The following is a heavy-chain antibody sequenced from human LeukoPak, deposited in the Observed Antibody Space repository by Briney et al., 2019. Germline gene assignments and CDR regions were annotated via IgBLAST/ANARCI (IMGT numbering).Heavy chain of an antibody. Sequence: GGSLRLSCAASGFTFSNAWMSWVRQAPGKGLEWVSAISGSGGSTYYADSVKGRFTISRDDAKNFLYLQMNSLRAEDTAVYYCARTYYDILTGYNPYFDYWGQGILVTVSS. CDR1: GFTFSNAW. CDR2: ISGSGGST. J-gene: IGHJ4*02. V-gene: IGHV3-23*01. CDR3: ARTYYDILTGYNPYFDY. D-gene: IGHD3-9*01.